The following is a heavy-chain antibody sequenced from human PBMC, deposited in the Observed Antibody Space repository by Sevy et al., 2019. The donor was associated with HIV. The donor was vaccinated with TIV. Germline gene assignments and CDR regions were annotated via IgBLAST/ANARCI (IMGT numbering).Heavy chain of an antibody. V-gene: IGHV3-53*01. J-gene: IGHJ6*02. CDR2: IFSGGST. CDR1: GFTVSSNY. CDR3: ARGMILEGSWCGMDV. Sequence: GGSLRLPCAVSGFTVSSNYMTWVRQAPGKGLEWVSVIFSGGSTYYADSVKGRVTISRDNSRNTLSLQMNSLRAEDMAVYYCARGMILEGSWCGMDVWGQGTTVTVSS. D-gene: IGHD3-3*01.